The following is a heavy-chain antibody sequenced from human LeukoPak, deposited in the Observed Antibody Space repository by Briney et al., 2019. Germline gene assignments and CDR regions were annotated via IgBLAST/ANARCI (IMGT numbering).Heavy chain of an antibody. J-gene: IGHJ5*02. CDR1: GFTFINYG. Sequence: GGSLRLSCAASGFTFINYGLIWVRQARGKGLEWVAAISNDGGGTMYAAFVEGRFTISRDNSKNTLFLQMNSLRAEDTALYYCAKGSSGYFADLWGQGTLVTVSS. D-gene: IGHD3-22*01. CDR3: AKGSSGYFADL. V-gene: IGHV3-23*01. CDR2: ISNDGGGT.